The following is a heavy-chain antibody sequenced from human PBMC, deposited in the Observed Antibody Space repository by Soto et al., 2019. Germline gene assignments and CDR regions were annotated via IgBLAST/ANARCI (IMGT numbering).Heavy chain of an antibody. CDR1: GYTFSNFW. Sequence: ESLKISCQCSGYTFSNFWIAWVRQLPGKGLEWMGIIYPGDYETRYSPSFHGKVTISADRSIGTAYLQWSSLEASDSAFYFCARSTRSSQYFDYWGQGGLVTVSS. CDR2: IYPGDYET. CDR3: ARSTRSSQYFDY. J-gene: IGHJ4*02. V-gene: IGHV5-51*01. D-gene: IGHD6-13*01.